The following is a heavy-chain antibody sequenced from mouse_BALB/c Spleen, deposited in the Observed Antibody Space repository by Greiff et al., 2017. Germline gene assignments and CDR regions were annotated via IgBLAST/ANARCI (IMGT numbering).Heavy chain of an antibody. CDR2: ISYSGST. V-gene: IGHV3-2*02. CDR1: GYSITNDYA. D-gene: IGHD6-5*01. CDR3: ARDMPFAY. J-gene: IGHJ3*01. Sequence: EVQLQESGPGLVKPSQSLSLTCTVTGYSITNDYAWNWIRQFPGNKLEWMGYISYSGSTSYNPSLKSRISITRDTSKNQFFLQLNSVTTEDTATYYCARDMPFAYWGQGTLVTVSA.